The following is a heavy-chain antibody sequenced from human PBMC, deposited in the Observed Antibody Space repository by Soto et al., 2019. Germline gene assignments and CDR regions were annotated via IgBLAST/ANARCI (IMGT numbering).Heavy chain of an antibody. D-gene: IGHD4-17*01. Sequence: VQLVESGGGVVQPGRSLRLSCAASGFTFSSYGMHWVRQAPGKGLEWVAVISYDGSNKYYADSVKGRFTISRDNSKNTLYLQMNSLRAEDTAVYYCAKDYGDYVGMGAFDIWGQGTMVTVSS. J-gene: IGHJ3*02. CDR2: ISYDGSNK. CDR1: GFTFSSYG. V-gene: IGHV3-30*18. CDR3: AKDYGDYVGMGAFDI.